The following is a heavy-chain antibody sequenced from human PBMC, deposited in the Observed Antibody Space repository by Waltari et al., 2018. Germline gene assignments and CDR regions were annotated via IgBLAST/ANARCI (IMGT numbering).Heavy chain of an antibody. V-gene: IGHV3-30*18. CDR3: AKGALRFLEWLLSPFDY. J-gene: IGHJ4*02. D-gene: IGHD3-3*01. Sequence: QVQLVESGGGVVQPGRSLRLSCAASGFTFSSYGMHWVRQAPGKGLEWVAVISYDGSNKYYADSVKGRFTISRDKSKNTLYLQMNSLRAEDTAVYYCAKGALRFLEWLLSPFDYWGQGTLVTVSS. CDR1: GFTFSSYG. CDR2: ISYDGSNK.